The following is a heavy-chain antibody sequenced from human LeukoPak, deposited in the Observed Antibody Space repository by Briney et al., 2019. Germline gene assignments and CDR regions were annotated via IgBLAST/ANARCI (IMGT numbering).Heavy chain of an antibody. CDR1: GFTFTSSA. Sequence: SVKVSCKASGFTFTSSAMQWVRQARGQRLEWIGWIVVGSGNTNYAQKFQERVTITRDMSTSTAYMELSSLRSEDTAVYYCAAAGDSSGYSSLGFDYWGQGTLVTASS. V-gene: IGHV1-58*02. J-gene: IGHJ4*02. CDR2: IVVGSGNT. D-gene: IGHD3-22*01. CDR3: AAAGDSSGYSSLGFDY.